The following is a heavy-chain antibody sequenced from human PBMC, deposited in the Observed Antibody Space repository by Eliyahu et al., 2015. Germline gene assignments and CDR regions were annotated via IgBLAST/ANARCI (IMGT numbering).Heavy chain of an antibody. D-gene: IGHD2-21*02. J-gene: IGHJ4*02. CDR1: GFTFRXXX. CDR3: TRGAPSAYCGGDCLAY. V-gene: IGHV3-49*05. CDR2: IRSNPYGGTT. Sequence: EVRVVESGGGLVKPGRSLRLSCXASGFTFRXXXXSWFPQAPGKGXEXVGFIRSNPYGGTTEYAASVRGRFSISRDDSRSIAYLQMNSLKTEDTAVYYCTRGAPSAYCGGDCLAYWGQGTLVTVSS.